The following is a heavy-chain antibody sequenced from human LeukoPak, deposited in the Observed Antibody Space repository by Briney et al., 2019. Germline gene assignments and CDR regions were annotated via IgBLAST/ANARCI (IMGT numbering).Heavy chain of an antibody. J-gene: IGHJ5*02. CDR2: IYTSGST. V-gene: IGHV4-61*02. D-gene: IGHD3-10*01. CDR3: ARGLWFGELLSNWFDP. Sequence: SETLSLTCTVSGGSISSGSYYWSWIRQPAGKGLEWIGRIYTSGSTNYNPSLKSRVTISVDTSKNQFSLKLSSVTAADTAVYYCARGLWFGELLSNWFDPWGQGTLVTVSS. CDR1: GGSISSGSYY.